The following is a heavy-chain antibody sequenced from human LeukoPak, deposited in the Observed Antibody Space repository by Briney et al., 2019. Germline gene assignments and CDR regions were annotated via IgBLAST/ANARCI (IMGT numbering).Heavy chain of an antibody. CDR2: ISAYNGNT. V-gene: IGHV1-18*01. D-gene: IGHD3-22*01. CDR1: GYTFTSYG. Sequence: GASVKVSCKASGYTFTSYGISWVRQAPGQGLEWMGWISAYNGNTNYAQKLQGRVTMTTDTSTSAAYMELRSLRSDDTAVYYCARPVIKYYYDSSLVEPPEYYFDYWGQGTLVTVSS. J-gene: IGHJ4*02. CDR3: ARPVIKYYYDSSLVEPPEYYFDY.